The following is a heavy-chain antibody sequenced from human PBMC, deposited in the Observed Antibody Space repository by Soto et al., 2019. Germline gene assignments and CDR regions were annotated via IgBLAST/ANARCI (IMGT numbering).Heavy chain of an antibody. Sequence: LSLTCTVSGGSISSGDYYWSWIRQPPGKGLEWIGYIYYSGSTYYNPSLRSRLTISVDTSKNQFSLKLSSVTAADTAVYCCARLGPTTVPTSYFTGNYNGMDVWGQGTTVTVSS. D-gene: IGHD4-17*01. V-gene: IGHV4-30-4*01. CDR2: IYYSGST. CDR1: GGSISSGDYY. CDR3: ARLGPTTVPTSYFTGNYNGMDV. J-gene: IGHJ6*02.